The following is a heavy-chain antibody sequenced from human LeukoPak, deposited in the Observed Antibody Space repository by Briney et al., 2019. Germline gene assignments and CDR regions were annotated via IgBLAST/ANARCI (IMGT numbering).Heavy chain of an antibody. V-gene: IGHV4-61*02. CDR3: ARDFGYGGYAPNWFDP. CDR1: GGSISSGSYY. Sequence: PSETLSLTCTVSGGSISSGSYYWRWIRQPAGKGLEWIGRIYTSGSTNYNPSLKSRVTISVDTSKNQFSLKLSSVTAADTAVYYCARDFGYGGYAPNWFDPWGQGTLVTVSS. J-gene: IGHJ5*02. CDR2: IYTSGST. D-gene: IGHD5-12*01.